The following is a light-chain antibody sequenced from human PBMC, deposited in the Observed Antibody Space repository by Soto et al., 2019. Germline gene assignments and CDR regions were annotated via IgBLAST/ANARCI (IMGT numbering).Light chain of an antibody. J-gene: IGKJ2*01. V-gene: IGKV3-20*01. Sequence: EVVLTQSPGTLSLSPGERATLSCRASQSVSGSYLAWYQQKPGQAARLLIYDASNRATGIPDRFSGSGSGTAFTLSITRLEPEDFAVYYCQQYGSSPMYTFGQGTKLEIK. CDR2: DAS. CDR3: QQYGSSPMYT. CDR1: QSVSGSY.